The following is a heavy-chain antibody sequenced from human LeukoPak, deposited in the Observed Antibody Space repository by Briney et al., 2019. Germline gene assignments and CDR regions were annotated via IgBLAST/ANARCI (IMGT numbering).Heavy chain of an antibody. V-gene: IGHV6-1*01. J-gene: IGHJ4*02. Sequence: SQTLSLTCAISVDSVSSNSAAWNWIRQSPSRGLEWLGRTYYRSKWYNDYAVSVKSRITINPDTSKNQFSLQLNSVTPEDTAVYYCASSTAEGYSSGWYRGGIYYFDYWGQGTLVTVSS. D-gene: IGHD6-19*01. CDR2: TYYRSKWYN. CDR1: VDSVSSNSAA. CDR3: ASSTAEGYSSGWYRGGIYYFDY.